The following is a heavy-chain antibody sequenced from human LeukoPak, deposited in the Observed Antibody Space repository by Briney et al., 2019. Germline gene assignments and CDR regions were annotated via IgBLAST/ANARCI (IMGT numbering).Heavy chain of an antibody. Sequence: PGRSLRLSCAPSGFTFSSYGMYWGCPAPGKGLGWVVVISNDGSDKYYADSVKGRFTISRDNSKNTLYLQMNSLRAEDTAVYYCAKGYSTGWYGGVDYWGQGTLVTVSS. CDR2: ISNDGSDK. D-gene: IGHD6-19*01. V-gene: IGHV3-30*18. CDR3: AKGYSTGWYGGVDY. J-gene: IGHJ4*02. CDR1: GFTFSSYG.